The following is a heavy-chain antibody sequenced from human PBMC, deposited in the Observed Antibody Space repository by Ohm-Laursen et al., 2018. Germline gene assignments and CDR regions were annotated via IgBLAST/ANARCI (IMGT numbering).Heavy chain of an antibody. J-gene: IGHJ4*02. CDR1: GYIFTGYY. CDR3: ARAPPDKYNDSSGVDN. CDR2: INPNSDGT. V-gene: IGHV1-2*02. D-gene: IGHD3-22*01. Sequence: GATVKISCKASGYIFTGYYIHWVRQAPRQGLEWVGWINPNSDGTNYAQRFQGRVTMTSDTSISTTYLELSRLTSDDTAVYYCARAPPDKYNDSSGVDNWGQGTLVTVSS.